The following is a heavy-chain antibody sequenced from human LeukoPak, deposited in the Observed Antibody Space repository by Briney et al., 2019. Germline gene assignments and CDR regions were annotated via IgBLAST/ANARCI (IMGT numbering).Heavy chain of an antibody. J-gene: IGHJ4*02. D-gene: IGHD6-19*01. CDR3: AKNSYSSGWYSMYYFDY. CDR2: IYTSGST. Sequence: SETLSLTCTVSGGSISSYYWSWIRQPAGKGLEWIGRIYTSGSTNYNPSLKSRVTMSVDTSKNQFSLKLSSVTAEDTAVYYCAKNSYSSGWYSMYYFDYWGQGTLVTVSS. CDR1: GGSISSYY. V-gene: IGHV4-4*07.